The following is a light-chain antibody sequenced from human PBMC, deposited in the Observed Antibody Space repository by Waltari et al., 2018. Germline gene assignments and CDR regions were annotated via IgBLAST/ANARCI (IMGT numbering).Light chain of an antibody. CDR3: QSYGSDWV. CDR2: GNN. J-gene: IGLJ3*02. Sequence: QSVLTQPPSVSGAPGQRVTIPCTGSSSNTGAGFAVHWYQQLPGTAPKLLIYGNNNRPSGVPDRFSGSKSGTSASLAITGLQAEDEADYYCQSYGSDWVFGGGTKLTVL. V-gene: IGLV1-40*01. CDR1: SSNTGAGFA.